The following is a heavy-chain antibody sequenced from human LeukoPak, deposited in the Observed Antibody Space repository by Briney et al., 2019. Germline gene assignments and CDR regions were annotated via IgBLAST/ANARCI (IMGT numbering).Heavy chain of an antibody. J-gene: IGHJ4*02. CDR2: ISGSGGST. Sequence: SGGSLRLSCAASGFTFSSYAMSWVRQAPGKGLEWVSAISGSGGSTYYADSVKGRFTISRDNSKNTLYLQMNNLRAEDTAVYYCARGEVSSYETLDYWGQGTLVAVSS. CDR3: ARGEVSSYETLDY. D-gene: IGHD5-12*01. CDR1: GFTFSSYA. V-gene: IGHV3-23*01.